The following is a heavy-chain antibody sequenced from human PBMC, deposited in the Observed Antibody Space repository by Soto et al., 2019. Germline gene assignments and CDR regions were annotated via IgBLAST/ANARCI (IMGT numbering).Heavy chain of an antibody. D-gene: IGHD3-10*01. CDR3: ARAPYGSGHFDY. V-gene: IGHV4-34*01. Sequence: QMQLHQWGAGLLKPSETLSLTCAVSGGSFSGHYWGWIRQPPGKGLEWVAAINHSGSTNYNPSLKSRVTISLDMSKSQCSLTLDSVTAADTAVYYCARAPYGSGHFDYWGQGTLVTVSS. CDR1: GGSFSGHY. J-gene: IGHJ4*02. CDR2: INHSGST.